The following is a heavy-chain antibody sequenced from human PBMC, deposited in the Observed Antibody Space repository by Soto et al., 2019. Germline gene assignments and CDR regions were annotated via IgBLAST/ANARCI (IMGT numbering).Heavy chain of an antibody. CDR3: ATVVRGWLIKIRYFDL. V-gene: IGHV1-24*01. CDR1: GYTLTELS. CDR2: FDPEDGET. J-gene: IGHJ2*01. Sequence: GASVKVSCKVSGYTLTELSVHWVRQAPGKGLEWMGGFDPEDGETIYAQKFRGRVTMTEDTSTDTAYMELSSLRSEDTAVYYCATVVRGWLIKIRYFDLWGRGTLVTVSS. D-gene: IGHD6-19*01.